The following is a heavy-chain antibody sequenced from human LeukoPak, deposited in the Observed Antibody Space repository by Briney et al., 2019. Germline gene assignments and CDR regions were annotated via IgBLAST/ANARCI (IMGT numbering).Heavy chain of an antibody. CDR3: ARHGDYLWFDP. D-gene: IGHD4-17*01. J-gene: IGHJ5*02. CDR2: IYTSGST. CDR1: GGSISSYY. Sequence: SETLSLTCTVSGGSISSYYWSWIRQPPGKGLEWIGHIYTSGSTNYNPSLKSRVTISVDTSKNQFSLKLSSVTAADTAVYYCARHGDYLWFDPWGQGTLVTVSS. V-gene: IGHV4-4*09.